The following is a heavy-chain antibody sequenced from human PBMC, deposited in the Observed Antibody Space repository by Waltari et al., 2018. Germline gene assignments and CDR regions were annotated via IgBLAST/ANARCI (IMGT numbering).Heavy chain of an antibody. V-gene: IGHV4-34*01. J-gene: IGHJ5*02. CDR1: GGSFSGYY. Sequence: QVQLQQWGAGLLKPSETLSLTCAVYGGSFSGYYWSWIRQPPGKGLEWIGEINHSGSTNYNPSLKSRVTISVDTSKNQFSLKLSSVTAADTAVYYCARGGSSGGNSAGWFDPWGQGTLVTVSS. CDR3: ARGGSSGGNSAGWFDP. CDR2: INHSGST. D-gene: IGHD2-21*02.